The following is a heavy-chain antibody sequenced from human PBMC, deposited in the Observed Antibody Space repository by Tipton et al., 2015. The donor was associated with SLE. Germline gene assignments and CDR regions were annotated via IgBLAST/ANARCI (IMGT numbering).Heavy chain of an antibody. V-gene: IGHV3-66*01. CDR3: ARKDYGDEGDYFDY. CDR1: GFTVSSNY. J-gene: IGHJ4*02. D-gene: IGHD4-17*01. Sequence: SLRLSCAASGFTVSSNYMSWVRQAPGKGLEWVSVIYSGGSTYYADSVKGRFTISRDNPKNTLYLQMNSLRAEDTAVYYCARKDYGDEGDYFDYWGQGTLVTVSS. CDR2: IYSGGST.